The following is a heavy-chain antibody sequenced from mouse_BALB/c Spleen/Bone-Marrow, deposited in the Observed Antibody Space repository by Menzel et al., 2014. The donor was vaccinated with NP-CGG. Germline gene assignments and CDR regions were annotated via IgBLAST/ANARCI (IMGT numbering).Heavy chain of an antibody. Sequence: DVKLVESGGGLVQPGGSRKLSCAASGFTFSSFGMHWARQAPEKGLEWVAYISSGSSPIFYADTVKGRFTISRDNPKNTLFLQMTSLRSEDTAIYYCTRGGNWEDFDYWGQGTTLTVSS. CDR2: ISSGSSPI. CDR1: GFTFSSFG. J-gene: IGHJ2*01. CDR3: TRGGNWEDFDY. D-gene: IGHD4-1*01. V-gene: IGHV5-17*02.